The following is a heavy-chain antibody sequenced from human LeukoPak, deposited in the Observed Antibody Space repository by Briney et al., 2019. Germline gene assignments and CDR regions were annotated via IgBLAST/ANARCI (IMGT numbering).Heavy chain of an antibody. D-gene: IGHD3-16*01. J-gene: IGHJ6*02. CDR3: TTRACHAGGCSSSFYYYYGLHF. CDR2: IIPIFGTA. Sequence: ASVKVSCKASGNSISNYAVSWVRQAPGQGFEWMGGIIPIFGTADYARKFQGRVTITADQSTSTTYMALSSLKSEDTATYYCTTRACHAGGCSSSFYYYYGLHFWGQGTTVSVSS. CDR1: GNSISNYA. V-gene: IGHV1-69*13.